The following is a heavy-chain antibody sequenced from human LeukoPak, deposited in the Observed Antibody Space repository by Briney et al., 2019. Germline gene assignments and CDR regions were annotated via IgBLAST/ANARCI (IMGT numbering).Heavy chain of an antibody. CDR3: TRDSGRFRLDY. J-gene: IGHJ4*02. CDR2: ISTSSLYI. D-gene: IGHD6-19*01. V-gene: IGHV3-21*01. CDR1: GFTFSRYS. Sequence: GGPLRLSCAASGFTFSRYSMNWVRQAPGKGLEWVSSISTSSLYIYNADSVKGRFTVSRDNAKNSLYLQMNSLRVEDTAVYYCTRDSGRFRLDYWGQGILVTVSS.